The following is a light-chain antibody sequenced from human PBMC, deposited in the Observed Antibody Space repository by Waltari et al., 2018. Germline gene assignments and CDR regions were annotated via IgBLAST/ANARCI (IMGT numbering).Light chain of an antibody. CDR1: NNDIGSYNL. CDR2: EVK. V-gene: IGLV2-23*02. Sequence: QSALTQPASVSGSPGQSITIPCTGTNNDIGSYNLVSWYQQPPGKAPKVIIFEVKKRPSGVSNRFSGSKSGNTASLTVSGLHPEDEADYYCCSYAGTPRVVFGGGTKLTVL. J-gene: IGLJ2*01. CDR3: CSYAGTPRVV.